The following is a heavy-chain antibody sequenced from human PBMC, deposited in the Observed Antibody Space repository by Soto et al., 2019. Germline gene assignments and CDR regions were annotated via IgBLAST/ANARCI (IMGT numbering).Heavy chain of an antibody. CDR2: VSGGGGGT. D-gene: IGHD3-3*01. V-gene: IGHV3-23*01. CDR1: GFTFSSYD. J-gene: IGHJ4*02. Sequence: EVQLLESGGGLVQPGGSLRLSCAASGFTFSSYDMTWVHQPPGKGLEWVSTVSGGGGGTYYADSVKGRFTISRDNSKNTLYLQMNSLRAEDTAVYYCAKRGIFGANDYWGQGTLLTVSS. CDR3: AKRGIFGANDY.